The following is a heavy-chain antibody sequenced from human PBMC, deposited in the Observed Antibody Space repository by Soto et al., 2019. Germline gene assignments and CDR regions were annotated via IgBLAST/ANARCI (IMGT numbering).Heavy chain of an antibody. D-gene: IGHD2-8*02. Sequence: EVQLVESGGGLVNPGGSLRLSRATSGFTFSSFNMNWVRQAPGKGLEWVSSISSGGSYMYYADSVKGRFTISRDDAKASLYLQMNSLRAEDTAMYYCSSAWSNFAHWGQGTLVTVSS. CDR1: GFTFSSFN. J-gene: IGHJ4*02. V-gene: IGHV3-21*06. CDR2: ISSGGSYM. CDR3: SSAWSNFAH.